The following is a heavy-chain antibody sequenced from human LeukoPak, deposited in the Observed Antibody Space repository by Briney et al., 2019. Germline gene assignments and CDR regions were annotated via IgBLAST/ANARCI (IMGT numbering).Heavy chain of an antibody. CDR3: ARGLTGYYPYYYGMDV. CDR1: GFTFSSYA. Sequence: PGGSLRLSCAASGFTFSSYAMSWVRQAPGKGLEWVSAISGSGGSTYYADSVKGRFTISRDNSENTLYLQMNSLRAEDTAVYYCARGLTGYYPYYYGMDVWGQGTTVTVSS. D-gene: IGHD3-9*01. CDR2: ISGSGGST. V-gene: IGHV3-23*01. J-gene: IGHJ6*02.